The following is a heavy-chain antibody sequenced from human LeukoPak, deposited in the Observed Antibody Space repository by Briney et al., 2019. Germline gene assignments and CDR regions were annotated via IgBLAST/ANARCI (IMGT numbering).Heavy chain of an antibody. CDR2: IRYYGSNK. V-gene: IGHV3-30*02. CDR3: AKDLWGRREYGMDV. Sequence: GGSLRLSCAASGVTFSSYGMHWARQAPGPGLEGVVYIRYYGSNKYYTDSVNGRFTISRDNSKKTLYLQMSSLRVEDRAAYYCAKDLWGRREYGMDVWGQGTTVIVSS. CDR1: GVTFSSYG. D-gene: IGHD1-26*01. J-gene: IGHJ6*02.